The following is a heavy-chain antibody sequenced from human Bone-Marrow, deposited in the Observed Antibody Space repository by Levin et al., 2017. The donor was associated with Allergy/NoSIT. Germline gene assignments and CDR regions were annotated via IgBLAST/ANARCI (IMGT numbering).Heavy chain of an antibody. D-gene: IGHD5-24*01. V-gene: IGHV3-21*01. CDR2: ISSSSSHI. CDR1: GFTFSSYG. J-gene: IGHJ6*02. CDR3: ARDRETRTIVSRYYFPYYGMDV. Sequence: GASVKVSCAASGFTFSSYGMNWVRQAPGKGLEWVSSISSSSSHIYYADSVKGRFTISRDNAQNSLSLQMNSLRADDMAVYYCARDRETRTIVSRYYFPYYGMDVWGQGTTVTVSS.